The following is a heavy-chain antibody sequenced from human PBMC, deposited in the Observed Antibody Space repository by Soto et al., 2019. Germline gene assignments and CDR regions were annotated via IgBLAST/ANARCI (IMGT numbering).Heavy chain of an antibody. V-gene: IGHV4-30-2*01. CDR3: ASGSHVPHY. J-gene: IGHJ4*02. CDR2: ISHSGST. CDR1: GGSISSGGYS. Sequence: QLQLQESGSGLVKPSQTLSLTCAVSGGSISSGGYSWSWIRQPPGKGLEWIGYISHSGSTYYNPSLKRRLTISVDRSKYQFSLKLSSMTAADTAVYYCASGSHVPHYWGQGTLVTVSS. D-gene: IGHD6-6*01.